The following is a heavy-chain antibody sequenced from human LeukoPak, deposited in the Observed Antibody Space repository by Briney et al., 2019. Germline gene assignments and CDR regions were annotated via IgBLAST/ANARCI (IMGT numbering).Heavy chain of an antibody. V-gene: IGHV3-9*01. J-gene: IGHJ3*02. CDR3: ARGKYPGAFDI. D-gene: IGHD2-2*01. CDR1: GFTFDDYA. Sequence: PGGSLRLSCAASGFTFDDYAMHWVRQAPGKGLEWVSGISWNSGSIGYADSVKGRFTISRDNAKNSLYLQMNSLRAEDTAVYYCARGKYPGAFDIWGQGTMVTVSS. CDR2: ISWNSGSI.